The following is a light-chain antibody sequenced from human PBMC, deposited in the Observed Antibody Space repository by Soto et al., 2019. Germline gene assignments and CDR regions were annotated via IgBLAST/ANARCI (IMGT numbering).Light chain of an antibody. J-gene: IGKJ4*01. V-gene: IGKV1-5*01. Sequence: DIQMTQSPSTLSASVGDTVTVTCRASQSVSGWLAWYQQKPGKAPKFLIYGTSTLQSGVPSRFSGSGSGTEFTLTISSLQPEDFATYYCQQVNSYPLTFGGGTKVDIK. CDR2: GTS. CDR3: QQVNSYPLT. CDR1: QSVSGW.